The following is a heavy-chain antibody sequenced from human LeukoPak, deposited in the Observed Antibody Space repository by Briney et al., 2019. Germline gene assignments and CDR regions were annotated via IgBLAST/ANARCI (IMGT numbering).Heavy chain of an antibody. V-gene: IGHV3-11*04. J-gene: IGHJ5*02. Sequence: GGSLRLSCAASGFTFSDYYMSWIRQAPGKGLEWISYISWSSSTIFYADSVKGRFTISRDNAKNSLYLQMNSLRAEDTAVYYCARDHNNYDILTGYPRFDPWGQGTLVTVSS. CDR3: ARDHNNYDILTGYPRFDP. D-gene: IGHD3-9*01. CDR1: GFTFSDYY. CDR2: ISWSSSTI.